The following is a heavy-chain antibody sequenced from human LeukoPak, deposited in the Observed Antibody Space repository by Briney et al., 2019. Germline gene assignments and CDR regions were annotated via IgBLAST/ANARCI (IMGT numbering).Heavy chain of an antibody. CDR3: ARPNYYDSSGYYYD. J-gene: IGHJ4*02. D-gene: IGHD3-22*01. CDR1: GFTFSNTF. Sequence: PGGSLRLSCATSGFTFSNTFLNWVRQAPGKGLEWVSYISSSGSTIYYADSVKGRFTISRDNAKNSLYLQMNSLRAEDTAVYYCARPNYYDSSGYYYDWGQGTLVTVSS. V-gene: IGHV3-48*03. CDR2: ISSSGSTI.